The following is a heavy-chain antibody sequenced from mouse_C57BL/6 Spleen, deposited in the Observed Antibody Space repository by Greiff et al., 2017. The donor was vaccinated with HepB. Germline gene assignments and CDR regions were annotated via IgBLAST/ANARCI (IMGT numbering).Heavy chain of an antibody. J-gene: IGHJ3*01. Sequence: VQLQQSGAELVRPGTSVKVSCKASGYAFTNYLIEWVKQRPGQGLEWIGVINPGSGGTNYNEKFKGKATLTADKSSSTAYMQRSSLTSEDSAVYFCAGSNTGFAYWGQGTLVTVSA. D-gene: IGHD2-5*01. CDR1: GYAFTNYL. V-gene: IGHV1-54*01. CDR3: AGSNTGFAY. CDR2: INPGSGGT.